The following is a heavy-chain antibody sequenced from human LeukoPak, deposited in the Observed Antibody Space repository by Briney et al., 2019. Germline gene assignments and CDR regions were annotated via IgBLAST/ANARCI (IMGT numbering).Heavy chain of an antibody. J-gene: IGHJ4*02. CDR2: ISAYNGNT. CDR3: ARGIAVAWGY. CDR1: GYTFTTYG. V-gene: IGHV1-18*01. D-gene: IGHD6-19*01. Sequence: GASVTVSFTASGYTFTTYGISWVRQAPGQGLEGMGWISAYNGNTNYAQKLQGRVTMTTDTSTSTAYMELRSLRSDDTAVYYCARGIAVAWGYWGQGTLVTVSS.